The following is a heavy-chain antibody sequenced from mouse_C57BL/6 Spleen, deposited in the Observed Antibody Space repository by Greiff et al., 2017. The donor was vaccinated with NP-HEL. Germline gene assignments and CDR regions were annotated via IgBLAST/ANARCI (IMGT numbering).Heavy chain of an antibody. CDR1: GYTFTSYW. D-gene: IGHD1-1*01. Sequence: QVQLQQSGAELAKPGASVKLSCKASGYTFTSYWMHWVKQRPGQGLEWIGYINPSSGYTKYNQKFKDKATLTAYKSSSTAYMQLSSLTYEDSAVYYCARDGSSYPGYFDVWGTGTTVTVSS. J-gene: IGHJ1*03. V-gene: IGHV1-7*01. CDR3: ARDGSSYPGYFDV. CDR2: INPSSGYT.